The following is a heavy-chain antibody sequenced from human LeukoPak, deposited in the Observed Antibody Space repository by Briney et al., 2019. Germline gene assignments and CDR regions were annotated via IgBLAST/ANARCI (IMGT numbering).Heavy chain of an antibody. CDR3: ASLVSTYYYGSGSPAY. Sequence: PSETLSLTCTVSGGSISSGDYYWSWIRQPPGKGLEWIGYIYYSGSTYYNPSLKSRITMSVDTSKNQFSLKLSSVTAADTAVYYCASLVSTYYYGSGSPAYWGQGTLVTVSS. CDR2: IYYSGST. D-gene: IGHD3-10*01. V-gene: IGHV4-30-4*08. CDR1: GGSISSGDYY. J-gene: IGHJ4*02.